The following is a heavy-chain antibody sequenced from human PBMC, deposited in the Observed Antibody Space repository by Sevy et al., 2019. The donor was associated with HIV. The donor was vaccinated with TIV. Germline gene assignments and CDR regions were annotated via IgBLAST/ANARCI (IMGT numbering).Heavy chain of an antibody. CDR1: GFTFTNYA. CDR2: ISDSGDTT. J-gene: IGHJ4*02. CDR3: AKLPSTVMFREKGY. Sequence: GGSLRLSCAASGFTFTNYAMNWVRQAPGKGLEWVSGISDSGDTTHYAESVKGGLTISRDNSKNTVSLQMSSLRAEDTAIYYCAKLPSTVMFREKGYWGQGTRVTVSS. D-gene: IGHD3-10*01. V-gene: IGHV3-23*01.